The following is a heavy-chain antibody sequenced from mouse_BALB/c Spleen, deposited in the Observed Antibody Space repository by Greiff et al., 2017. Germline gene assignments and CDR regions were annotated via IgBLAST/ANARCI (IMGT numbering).Heavy chain of an antibody. D-gene: IGHD2-3*01. CDR3: AREPDGYAWYFDV. CDR1: GFSLTSYG. J-gene: IGHJ1*01. CDR2: IWAGGST. V-gene: IGHV2-9*02. Sequence: QVQLKESGPGLVAPSQSLSITCTVSGFSLTSYGVHWVRQPPGKGLEWLGVIWAGGSTNYNSALMSRLSISKDNSKSQVFLKMNSLQTDDTAMYYCAREPDGYAWYFDVWGAGTTVTVSS.